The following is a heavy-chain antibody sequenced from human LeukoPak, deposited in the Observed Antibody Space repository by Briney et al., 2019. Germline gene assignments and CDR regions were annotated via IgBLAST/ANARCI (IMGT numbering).Heavy chain of an antibody. Sequence: SETLSLTCTVSGGSISSSSYYWSWIRQPPGKGLEWIGYIYYSGSTNYNPSLKSRVTISVDTSKNQFSLKLSSVTAADTAVYYCARVYSSSWYSVGFDYWGQGTLVTVSS. J-gene: IGHJ4*02. V-gene: IGHV4-61*01. D-gene: IGHD6-13*01. CDR3: ARVYSSSWYSVGFDY. CDR1: GGSISSSSYY. CDR2: IYYSGST.